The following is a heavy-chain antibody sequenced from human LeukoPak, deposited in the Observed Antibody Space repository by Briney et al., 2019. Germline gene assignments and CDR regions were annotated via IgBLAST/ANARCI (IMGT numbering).Heavy chain of an antibody. D-gene: IGHD5-12*01. Sequence: SETLSLTCTVSGGSISSSSYYWGWIRQPPGKGLEWIGSIYYSGSTYYNPSLKSRVTISVDTSKNQFSLKLGSVTAADTAVYYCARDYSGYSGYVGYWGQGTLVTVSS. V-gene: IGHV4-39*07. CDR2: IYYSGST. J-gene: IGHJ4*02. CDR3: ARDYSGYSGYVGY. CDR1: GGSISSSSYY.